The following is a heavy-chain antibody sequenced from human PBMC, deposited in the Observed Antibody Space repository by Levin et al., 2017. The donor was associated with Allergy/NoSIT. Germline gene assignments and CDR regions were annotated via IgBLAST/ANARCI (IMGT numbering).Heavy chain of an antibody. D-gene: IGHD6-19*01. V-gene: IGHV3-43*01. CDR3: AKDVEGGSDWYYFDY. Sequence: GESLKISCAASGFTFDDYTMHWVRQAPGKGLEWVSLISWDGGSTHYADSVKGRFTISRDNRKNSLYLQMNSLRTEDTALYYCAKDVEGGSDWYYFDYWGQGTLVTVSS. CDR2: ISWDGGST. J-gene: IGHJ4*02. CDR1: GFTFDDYT.